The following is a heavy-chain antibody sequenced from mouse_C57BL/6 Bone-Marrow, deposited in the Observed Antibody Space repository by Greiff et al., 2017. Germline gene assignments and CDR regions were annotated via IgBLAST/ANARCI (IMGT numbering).Heavy chain of an antibody. CDR3: ARGDDGYEDFDY. D-gene: IGHD2-3*01. J-gene: IGHJ2*01. CDR2: ISYDGSN. Sequence: VQLQQSGPGLVKPSQSLSLTCSVTGYSITSGYYWNWIRQFQGNKLEWMGYISYDGSNNYNPSLKNRISITRDTSKNQFFLKLNSVTTEDTATYYCARGDDGYEDFDYWGQGTTLTVSS. V-gene: IGHV3-6*01. CDR1: GYSITSGYY.